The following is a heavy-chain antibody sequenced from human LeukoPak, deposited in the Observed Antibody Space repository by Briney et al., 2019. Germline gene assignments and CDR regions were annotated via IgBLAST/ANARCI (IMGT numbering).Heavy chain of an antibody. CDR2: FDPEDGET. V-gene: IGHV1-24*01. CDR1: GYTLTELS. Sequence: ASVKVSCKVSGYTLTELSMHWVRQPPGKGREWMGGFDPEDGETIYAQKFQGRVTMTEDTSTDTAYMELSSLRSEDTAVYYCATDPWGSGSYYSFRWGQGTLVTVSS. D-gene: IGHD3-10*01. CDR3: ATDPWGSGSYYSFR. J-gene: IGHJ4*02.